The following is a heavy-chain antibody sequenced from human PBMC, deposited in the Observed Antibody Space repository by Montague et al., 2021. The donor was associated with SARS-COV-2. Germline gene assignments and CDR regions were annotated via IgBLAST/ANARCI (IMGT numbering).Heavy chain of an antibody. CDR2: IYWDDDK. CDR1: GFSLSTSGVG. CDR3: AHRRPLYYYDSSLSTFAS. J-gene: IGHJ4*02. Sequence: PALVKPTQTLTLTCTFSGFSLSTSGVGVGWIRQPPGKALEWLALIYWDDDKRYSPSLKSRLTITKDTSKNQVVLTMTNMDPVDTATYYCAHRRPLYYYDSSLSTFASGGQGTLFTV. D-gene: IGHD3-22*01. V-gene: IGHV2-5*02.